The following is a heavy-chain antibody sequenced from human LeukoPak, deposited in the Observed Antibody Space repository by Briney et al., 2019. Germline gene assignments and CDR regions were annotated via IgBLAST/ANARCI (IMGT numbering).Heavy chain of an antibody. D-gene: IGHD2-8*01. CDR1: GFSFTDAW. Sequence: GGSLRLSCAASGFSFTDAWMNWVRQAPGKGLEWVGRIKSKTDGGTTDYAAPVKGRFTISRDDSKDTLHLQMNSLETEDTAVYYCTLSRFGPWGQGTLVTVSS. J-gene: IGHJ5*02. CDR3: TLSRFGP. CDR2: IKSKTDGGTT. V-gene: IGHV3-15*01.